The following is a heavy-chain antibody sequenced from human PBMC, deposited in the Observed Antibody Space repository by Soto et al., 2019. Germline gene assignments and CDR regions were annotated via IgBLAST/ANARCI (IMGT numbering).Heavy chain of an antibody. D-gene: IGHD3-10*01. Sequence: GGSLRLSCAASGFTFDDYAMHWVRQAPGKGLEWVSGISWKSGRIGYADSVKGRFTISRDNAKNSLYLQMNSLRAEDTALYYCAKASGSDGYYMDVSGKGTTVTVSS. J-gene: IGHJ6*03. CDR3: AKASGSDGYYMDV. V-gene: IGHV3-9*01. CDR2: ISWKSGRI. CDR1: GFTFDDYA.